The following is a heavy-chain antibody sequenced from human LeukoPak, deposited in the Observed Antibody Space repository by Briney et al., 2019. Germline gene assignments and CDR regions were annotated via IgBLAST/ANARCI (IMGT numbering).Heavy chain of an antibody. CDR2: LCGGGDNA. CDR1: GFTFSSYS. CDR3: ARALGYCSGGSCLTAYYGMDV. J-gene: IGHJ6*02. D-gene: IGHD2-15*01. Sequence: KTGGSLRLSCAASGFTFSSYSMNWVRQAPGKGLEWVSGLCGGGDNAYYADSVKGRFTISRDNAKKSLYLQMNSLRAEDTAVYYCARALGYCSGGSCLTAYYGMDVWGQGTTVTVSS. V-gene: IGHV3-21*01.